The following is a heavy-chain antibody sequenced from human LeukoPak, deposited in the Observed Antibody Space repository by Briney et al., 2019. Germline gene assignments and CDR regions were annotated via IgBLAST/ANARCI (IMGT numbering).Heavy chain of an antibody. CDR2: IYSGGST. J-gene: IGHJ4*02. V-gene: IGHV3-66*02. D-gene: IGHD4-17*01. Sequence: PGGSLRLSCAASDFTVSSNYMSWVRQAPGKGLEWVSVIYSGGSTYYADSVKGRFTISRDNSKNTVYLQMNSLRPEDTAVYYCAARRLTVTTEIDYWGQGTLVTVSS. CDR1: DFTVSSNY. CDR3: AARRLTVTTEIDY.